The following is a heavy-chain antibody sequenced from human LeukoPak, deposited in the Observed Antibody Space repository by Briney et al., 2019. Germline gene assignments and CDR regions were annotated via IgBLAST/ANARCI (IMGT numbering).Heavy chain of an antibody. J-gene: IGHJ4*02. D-gene: IGHD3-3*01. CDR1: GYTFTAYY. Sequence: ASVKVSCKTSGYTFTAYYLHWVRQAPGQGLEWMGRINPNSGATNYAQRFQGRVTMTRDTSISTVYMELSSLRSDDSAVYYCARDYDGRLPDYWGQGTLVTVSS. CDR3: ARDYDGRLPDY. V-gene: IGHV1-2*06. CDR2: INPNSGAT.